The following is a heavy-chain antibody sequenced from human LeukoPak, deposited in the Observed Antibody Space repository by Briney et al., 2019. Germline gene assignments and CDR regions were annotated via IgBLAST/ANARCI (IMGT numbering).Heavy chain of an antibody. CDR2: ISYDGSNK. CDR3: ARDGTAADTYYYYGMDV. Sequence: PGRSLRLSCAASGFTFSSYAIHWVRQAPGKGLEWVAVISYDGSNKYYADSVKGRFTISRDNSKNTLYLQMNSLRAEDTAVYYCARDGTAADTYYYYGMDVWGQGTTVTVSS. J-gene: IGHJ6*02. V-gene: IGHV3-30*04. D-gene: IGHD6-13*01. CDR1: GFTFSSYA.